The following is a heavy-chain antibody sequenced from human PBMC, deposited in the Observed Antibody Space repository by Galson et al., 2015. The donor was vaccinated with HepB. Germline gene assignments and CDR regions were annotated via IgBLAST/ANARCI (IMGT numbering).Heavy chain of an antibody. CDR1: GFSFSDHY. Sequence: SLRLSCAVSGFSFSDHYKDWVRQAPGTGLEWIGRTSDKGNGYTTGYAASVKGRFTISRDDSKNSLYLQMDSLKTEDTAVYYCVRGAKYSFDYWGQGALVTVSS. CDR2: TSDKGNGYTT. CDR3: VRGAKYSFDY. J-gene: IGHJ4*02. V-gene: IGHV3-72*01.